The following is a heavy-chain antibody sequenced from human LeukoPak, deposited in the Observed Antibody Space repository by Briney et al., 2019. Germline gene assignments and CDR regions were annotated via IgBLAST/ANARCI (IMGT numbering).Heavy chain of an antibody. CDR2: IIPIFGTA. V-gene: IGHV1-69*06. CDR1: GGTFSSYA. Sequence: ASVKVSCKASGGTFSSYAISWVRQAPGQGLEWMGGIIPIFGTANYAQKFQGRVTITADKSTSTAYMELSSLRSEDTAVYYCARDLRGAVAGTGEPGDYWGQGTLVTVSS. D-gene: IGHD6-19*01. CDR3: ARDLRGAVAGTGEPGDY. J-gene: IGHJ4*02.